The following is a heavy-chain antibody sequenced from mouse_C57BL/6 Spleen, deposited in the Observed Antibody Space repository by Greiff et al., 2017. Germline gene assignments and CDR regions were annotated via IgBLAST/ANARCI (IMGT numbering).Heavy chain of an antibody. J-gene: IGHJ4*01. CDR1: GYSFTDYN. CDR3: AIGDDYDLFYDRDF. Sequence: VHVKQSGPELVKPGASVKISCKASGYSFTDYNMNWVKQSNGKSLEWIGVINPNYGTTSYNQKFKGKATLTVDQSSSTAYMQLNSLTSEDSAVYFCAIGDDYDLFYDRDFWGQGTSVTVSS. V-gene: IGHV1-39*01. CDR2: INPNYGTT. D-gene: IGHD2-4*01.